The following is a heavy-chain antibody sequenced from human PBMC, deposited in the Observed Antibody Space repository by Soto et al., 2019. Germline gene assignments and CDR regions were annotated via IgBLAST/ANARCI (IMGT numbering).Heavy chain of an antibody. V-gene: IGHV3-7*05. J-gene: IGHJ4*02. D-gene: IGHD5-18*01. Sequence: HPWGSLRLSCGASGSTCSSSWMTWVRQAPGKGLEWVANINLDGSERNYVDSVKGRFTISRDNAKNLLYLQMNSLRAEDTAVYYCARDREYNCFDYWGQGTLVTVSS. CDR3: ARDREYNCFDY. CDR2: INLDGSER. CDR1: GSTCSSSW.